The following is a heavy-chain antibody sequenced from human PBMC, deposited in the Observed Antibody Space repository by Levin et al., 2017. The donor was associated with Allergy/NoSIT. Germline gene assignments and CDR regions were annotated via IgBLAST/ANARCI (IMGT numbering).Heavy chain of an antibody. CDR2: IIPIFGTA. CDR1: GGTFSSYA. D-gene: IGHD5-18*01. CDR3: ARDRTEGYSYARYYYYYYTDG. J-gene: IGHJ6*03. Sequence: ASVKVSCKASGGTFSSYAISWVRQAPGQGLEWMGGIIPIFGTANYAQKFQGRVTITADKSTSTAYMELSSLRSEDTAVYYCARDRTEGYSYARYYYYYYTDGWGKGTTVTVSS. V-gene: IGHV1-69*06.